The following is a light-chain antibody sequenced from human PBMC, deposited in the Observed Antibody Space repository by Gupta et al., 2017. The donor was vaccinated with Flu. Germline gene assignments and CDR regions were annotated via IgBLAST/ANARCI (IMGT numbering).Light chain of an antibody. CDR2: AQG. V-gene: IGLV3-19*01. CDR3: KSRNGDPWV. CDR1: GITGNY. Sequence: ALTMTGRITCRGEGITGNYASWYQQRPSQAPIIDLYAQGHRPSGVPVRFSSSNSGNTASLAISGTQAEDEADYYCKSRNGDPWVFGGGTKLTVL. J-gene: IGLJ3*02.